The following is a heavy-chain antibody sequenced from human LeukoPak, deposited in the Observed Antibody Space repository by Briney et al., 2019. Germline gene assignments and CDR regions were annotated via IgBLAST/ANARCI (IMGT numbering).Heavy chain of an antibody. V-gene: IGHV3-53*01. Sequence: PGGSLNLSCAVSGFTVSSNYMSWVRQAPGKGLEWVSIIYSGGSTYYADSVKGRFTISRDNSKNTLFLQMNSLRAEDTAMYYCASAGGGGYYLYFHYWGQGTLVTVSS. CDR1: GFTVSSNY. CDR3: ASAGGGGYYLYFHY. J-gene: IGHJ4*02. D-gene: IGHD1-26*01. CDR2: IYSGGST.